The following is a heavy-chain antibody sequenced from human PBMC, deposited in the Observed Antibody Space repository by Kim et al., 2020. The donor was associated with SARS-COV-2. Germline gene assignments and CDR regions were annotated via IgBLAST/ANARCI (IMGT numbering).Heavy chain of an antibody. CDR1: TFIFRSNL. J-gene: IGHJ6*02. CDR3: AIIDNGVDV. Sequence: LSLTCAASTFIFRSNLMTWVRQAPGKGLEWVANIQRDGSQKSYMDSVKGRFTISRDIAKTSLSLQMDSLRVEDTAIYYCAIIDNGVDVWGQGTTVIVSS. V-gene: IGHV3-7*03. D-gene: IGHD1-26*01. CDR2: IQRDGSQK.